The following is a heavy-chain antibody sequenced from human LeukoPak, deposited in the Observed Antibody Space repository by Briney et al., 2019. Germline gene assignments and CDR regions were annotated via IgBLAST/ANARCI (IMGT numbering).Heavy chain of an antibody. CDR2: ISSSGSTI. D-gene: IGHD3-10*01. Sequence: GGSLRLSCAASGFTFSSYEMNWVRQAPGKGLEWVSYISSSGSTIYYADSVKGRFTISRDNAKNSLYLQMNSLRAEDTAVYYCARYDLLMQSYYYGSGSSSGMDVWGQGTTVTVSS. CDR3: ARYDLLMQSYYYGSGSSSGMDV. V-gene: IGHV3-48*03. CDR1: GFTFSSYE. J-gene: IGHJ6*02.